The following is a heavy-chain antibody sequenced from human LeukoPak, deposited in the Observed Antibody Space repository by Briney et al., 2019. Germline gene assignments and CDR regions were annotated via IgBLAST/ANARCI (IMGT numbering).Heavy chain of an antibody. CDR2: INPNSGGT. V-gene: IGHV1-2*02. Sequence: ASVKVSRKASGYTFTGYYMHWVRQAPGQGLEWMGWINPNSGGTNYAQKFQGRVTMTRDTSISTAYMELSRLRSDDTAVYYCARDSDGYSAGDYWGQGTLVTVSS. D-gene: IGHD5-24*01. J-gene: IGHJ4*02. CDR3: ARDSDGYSAGDY. CDR1: GYTFTGYY.